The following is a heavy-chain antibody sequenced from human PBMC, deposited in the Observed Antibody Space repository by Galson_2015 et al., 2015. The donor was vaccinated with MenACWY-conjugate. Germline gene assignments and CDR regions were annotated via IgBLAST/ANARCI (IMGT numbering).Heavy chain of an antibody. V-gene: IGHV4-39*01. CDR1: GDSISNRDYY. J-gene: IGHJ3*02. D-gene: IGHD2-15*01. Sequence: ETLSLTCTVSGDSISNRDYYWGWIRQPPGKGLQWIGNIHYSGGTYYNLSLKSRVTISVDTSKSQFSLRLRSVTAADTAAYYCARRRPRDIGGAFDIWGQGTMVTVSS. CDR2: IHYSGGT. CDR3: ARRRPRDIGGAFDI.